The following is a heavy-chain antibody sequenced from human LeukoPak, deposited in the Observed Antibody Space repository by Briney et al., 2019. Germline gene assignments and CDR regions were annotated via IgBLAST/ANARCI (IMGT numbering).Heavy chain of an antibody. Sequence: GGSLRLSCAASGFTFSSYAMSWVRQAPGKGLEWVSAISGSGGSTYYADSVKGRFTISRDNSKNTLYLQMNSLRAEDTAVYYCAKDPGRGESSSLHYFDYWGQGTLVTVSS. CDR1: GFTFSSYA. V-gene: IGHV3-23*01. CDR3: AKDPGRGESSSLHYFDY. CDR2: ISGSGGST. D-gene: IGHD6-13*01. J-gene: IGHJ4*02.